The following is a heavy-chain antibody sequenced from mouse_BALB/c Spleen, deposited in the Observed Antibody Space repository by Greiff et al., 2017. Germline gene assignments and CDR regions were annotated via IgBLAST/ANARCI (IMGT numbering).Heavy chain of an antibody. J-gene: IGHJ4*01. V-gene: IGHV5-6-5*01. CDR2: ISSGGST. CDR3: ARGGATYAMDY. Sequence: EVKLVESGGGLVKPGGSLKLSCAASGFTFSSYAMSWVRQTPEKRLEWVASISSGGSTYYPDSVKGRFTISRDNARNILYLQMSSLRSEDTAMYYCARGGATYAMDYWGQGTSVTVSS. CDR1: GFTFSSYA.